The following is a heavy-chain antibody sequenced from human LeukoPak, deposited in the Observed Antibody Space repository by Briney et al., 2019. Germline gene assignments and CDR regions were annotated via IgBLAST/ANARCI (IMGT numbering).Heavy chain of an antibody. CDR1: GYTFTGYY. J-gene: IGHJ6*04. CDR3: ARITSHVGGIQLWPSYIHYGMDV. Sequence: ASVTVSCKASGYTFTGYYMHWVRQAPGQGLEWMGWINPNSGGTNYAQKFQGRVTMTRDTSISTAYMELSRLRSDDTAVYYCARITSHVGGIQLWPSYIHYGMDVWGKG. CDR2: INPNSGGT. V-gene: IGHV1-2*02. D-gene: IGHD5-18*01.